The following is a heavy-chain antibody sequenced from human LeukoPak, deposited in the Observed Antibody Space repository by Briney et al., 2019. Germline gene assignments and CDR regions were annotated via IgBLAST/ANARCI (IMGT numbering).Heavy chain of an antibody. Sequence: GGSLRLSCAASGFTFDDYGMSWGRQAQGKGLEWFSGSNWNGGSTGYADSVNGRFTISRDNAKNSLYLQMNSLRAEDTALYYSAREVGATRAFDIWGQGTMVTVSS. CDR3: AREVGATRAFDI. CDR1: GFTFDDYG. D-gene: IGHD1-26*01. V-gene: IGHV3-20*04. J-gene: IGHJ3*02. CDR2: SNWNGGST.